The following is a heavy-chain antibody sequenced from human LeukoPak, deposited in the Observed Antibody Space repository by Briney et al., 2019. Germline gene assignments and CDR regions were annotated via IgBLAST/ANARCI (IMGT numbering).Heavy chain of an antibody. CDR2: ISGFSGNT. CDR1: GYTFTSYG. CDR3: ARDACSSTACYTWNYMDV. J-gene: IGHJ6*03. V-gene: IGHV1-18*01. Sequence: GASVKVSCKASGYTFTSYGISWVRQAPRQGLEWMGWISGFSGNTVYAQKVQGRITITTDTSTSTAYMELRSLRSDDTAVYYCARDACSSTACYTWNYMDVWGKGTTVTVSS. D-gene: IGHD2-2*02.